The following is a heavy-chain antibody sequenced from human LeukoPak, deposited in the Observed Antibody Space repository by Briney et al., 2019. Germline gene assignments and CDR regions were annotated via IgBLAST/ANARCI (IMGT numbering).Heavy chain of an antibody. J-gene: IGHJ4*02. Sequence: PSEPLSLTCTVSGGSISSYYWSWLRQPPGKGLEWIGYIYYSGSTNYNPSLKSRVTISVDTSKNQFSLKLSSVTAADTAVYYCARSDSSGWLVDYWGQGTLVTVSS. CDR1: GGSISSYY. CDR2: IYYSGST. D-gene: IGHD6-19*01. CDR3: ARSDSSGWLVDY. V-gene: IGHV4-59*01.